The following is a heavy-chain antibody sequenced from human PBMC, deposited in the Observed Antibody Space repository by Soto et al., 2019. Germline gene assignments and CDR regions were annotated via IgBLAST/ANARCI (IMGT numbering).Heavy chain of an antibody. Sequence: PEETLSLTCTVSGGSISSYYWNWIRQSPGKGLEWIGFIYYSGSTNYNPSLKSRVTISVDTSKNQFSLKLSSVTAADTAVYYCAAYIWGNAFDIWGQGTMVTVSS. J-gene: IGHJ3*02. CDR1: GGSISSYY. CDR2: IYYSGST. D-gene: IGHD3-16*01. V-gene: IGHV4-59*03. CDR3: AAYIWGNAFDI.